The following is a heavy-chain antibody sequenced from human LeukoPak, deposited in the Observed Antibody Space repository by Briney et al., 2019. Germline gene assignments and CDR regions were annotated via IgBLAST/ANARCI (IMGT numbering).Heavy chain of an antibody. CDR1: GGSISSYY. Sequence: SETLSLTCTVSGGSISSYYWSWIRQPPGKGLEWIGYIYYSGGTNYNPSLKSRVTISVDTSKNQFSLKLSSVTAADTAVYYCARVPSSSWTGYFDYWGQGTLVTVSS. CDR2: IYYSGGT. J-gene: IGHJ4*02. CDR3: ARVPSSSWTGYFDY. D-gene: IGHD6-13*01. V-gene: IGHV4-59*01.